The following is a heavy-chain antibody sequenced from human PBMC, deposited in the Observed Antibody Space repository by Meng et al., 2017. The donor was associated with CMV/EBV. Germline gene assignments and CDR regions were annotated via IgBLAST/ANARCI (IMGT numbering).Heavy chain of an antibody. D-gene: IGHD6-6*01. V-gene: IGHV1-46*01. CDR2: INPSGGST. CDR1: GYTFTSYY. Sequence: PLVQAGAEVKRPGASVKVSCKASGYTFTSYYMHWVRQAPGQGLEWMGIINPSGGSTSYAQKFQGRVTMTRDTSTSTVYMELSSLRSEDTAVYYCAREEGIAARSDWFDPWGQGTLVTVSS. CDR3: AREEGIAARSDWFDP. J-gene: IGHJ5*02.